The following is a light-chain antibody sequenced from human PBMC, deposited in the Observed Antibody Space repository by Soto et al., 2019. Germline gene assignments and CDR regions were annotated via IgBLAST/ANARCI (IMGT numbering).Light chain of an antibody. CDR3: QQYDSIPYT. J-gene: IGKJ2*01. V-gene: IGKV1-5*03. CDR1: QTINSW. Sequence: DIQMTQSPSTLSASVRDSVTITCRASQTINSWLAWYQQRPGIAPRLLIYKASTLERGVPSRFSGSGSGTEFTLTLSTLQPDDFATYFCQQYDSIPYTFGQGTKLDIK. CDR2: KAS.